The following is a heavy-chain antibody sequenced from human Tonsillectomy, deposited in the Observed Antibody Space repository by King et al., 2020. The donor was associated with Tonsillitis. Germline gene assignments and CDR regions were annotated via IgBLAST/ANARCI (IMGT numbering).Heavy chain of an antibody. V-gene: IGHV3-15*01. J-gene: IGHJ4*02. CDR3: ITGLGRTNGDY. Sequence: VQLVESGGGLVKTGGSLRLSCAASGFTFSDAWMSWVRQAPGKGLEWVGRIKRKSEGGPTDYSASVKGRFTISRDDSKDTLYLQMNSLKIEDTAVYYCITGLGRTNGDYWGQGTLVTVSS. CDR2: IKRKSEGGPT. D-gene: IGHD1-14*01. CDR1: GFTFSDAW.